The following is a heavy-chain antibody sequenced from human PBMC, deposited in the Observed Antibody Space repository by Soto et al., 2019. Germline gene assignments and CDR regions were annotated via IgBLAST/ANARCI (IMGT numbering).Heavy chain of an antibody. CDR2: IYYSGST. CDR3: ARAVFVQHYEYSSSPWIDP. V-gene: IGHV4-59*01. Sequence: SETLSLTCTVSGGSISSYYWSWIRQPPGKGLEWIGYIYYSGSTNYNPSLKSRVTISVDTSKNQFSLKLSSVTAADTAVYYCARAVFVQHYEYSSSPWIDPWGQGTLVTVSS. D-gene: IGHD6-6*01. J-gene: IGHJ5*02. CDR1: GGSISSYY.